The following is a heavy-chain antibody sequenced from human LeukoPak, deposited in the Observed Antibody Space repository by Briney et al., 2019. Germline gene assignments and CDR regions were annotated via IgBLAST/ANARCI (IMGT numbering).Heavy chain of an antibody. CDR3: TTDRLITSAFDI. Sequence: GRSLRLSCAASGFTFSNAWMSWVRQAPGKGLEWVGRIKSKTDGGTTDYAAPVKGRFTISRDDSKNTLYLQMNSLKTEDTAVYYCTTDRLITSAFDIWGQGTMVTVSS. D-gene: IGHD1-20*01. V-gene: IGHV3-15*01. J-gene: IGHJ3*02. CDR2: IKSKTDGGTT. CDR1: GFTFSNAW.